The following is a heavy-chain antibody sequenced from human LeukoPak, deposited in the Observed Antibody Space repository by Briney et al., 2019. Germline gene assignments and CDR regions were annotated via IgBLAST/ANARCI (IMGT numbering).Heavy chain of an antibody. D-gene: IGHD1-26*01. V-gene: IGHV3-23*01. CDR1: GFTFSSYA. J-gene: IGHJ4*02. CDR2: ISGSGGST. Sequence: GGSLRLSCAASGFTFSSYAMSWFRQAPGKGLEWVSAISGSGGSTYYADSVKGRFTISRDNSKNTLYLQMNSLRVEDTAVYYCAKDIVGASAFDYWGQGTLVTVSS. CDR3: AKDIVGASAFDY.